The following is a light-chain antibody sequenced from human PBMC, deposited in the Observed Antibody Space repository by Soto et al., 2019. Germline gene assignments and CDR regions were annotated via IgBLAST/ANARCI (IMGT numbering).Light chain of an antibody. CDR3: QQRSNWPST. CDR2: DAS. CDR1: QSVSSY. V-gene: IGKV3-11*01. Sequence: EIVLTQSPATLSLSPGNRATLSCRASQSVSSYLAWYQQKPGQAPRLLIYDASNRATGIPARFSGSGSGTAFTLTITSLGPEEFAVYYCQQRSNWPSTFGGGTRVEIK. J-gene: IGKJ4*01.